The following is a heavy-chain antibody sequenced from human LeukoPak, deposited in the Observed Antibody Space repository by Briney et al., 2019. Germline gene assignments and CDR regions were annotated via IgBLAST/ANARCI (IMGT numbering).Heavy chain of an antibody. Sequence: TGGSLRLSYAASRFTFSTYGMHWVRQAPGKGLEGVALISYDGINKYYADSVKGRFTVSRDNSKSTLYLQVNSLRAEDTAVYYCARDSDGMSVWGLGSTVTVSS. CDR2: ISYDGINK. CDR1: RFTFSTYG. V-gene: IGHV3-30*03. CDR3: ARDSDGMSV. J-gene: IGHJ6*02.